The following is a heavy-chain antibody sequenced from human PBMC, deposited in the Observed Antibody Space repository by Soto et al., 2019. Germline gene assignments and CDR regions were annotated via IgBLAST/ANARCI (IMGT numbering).Heavy chain of an antibody. CDR3: AKDLTSDSSGYWPYGMDV. V-gene: IGHV3-23*01. CDR2: ISGSGGST. J-gene: IGHJ6*02. Sequence: PGGSLRLSCAASGFTFSSYAMSWVRQAPGKGLDWVSAISGSGGSTYYADSVKGRFTISRDNSKNTLYLQMNSLRAEDTAVYYCAKDLTSDSSGYWPYGMDVWGQGTTVTVSS. CDR1: GFTFSSYA. D-gene: IGHD3-22*01.